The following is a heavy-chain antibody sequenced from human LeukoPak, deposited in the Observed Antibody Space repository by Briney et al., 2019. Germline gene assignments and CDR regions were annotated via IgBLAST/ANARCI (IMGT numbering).Heavy chain of an antibody. D-gene: IGHD6-13*01. CDR2: IYYSGST. Sequence: SQTLSLTCTVSGGSISSGGYYWSWIRQHPGKGLEWIGYIYYSGSTYYNPSLKSRVTISVDTSKNQFSLKLSSVTAADTAVYYCARAEQQLVFRGFCFDYWGQGTLVTVSS. J-gene: IGHJ4*02. V-gene: IGHV4-31*03. CDR3: ARAEQQLVFRGFCFDY. CDR1: GGSISSGGYY.